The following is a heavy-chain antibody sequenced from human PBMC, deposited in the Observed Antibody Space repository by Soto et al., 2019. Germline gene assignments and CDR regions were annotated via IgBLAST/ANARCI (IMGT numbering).Heavy chain of an antibody. CDR3: AAPSPAPYDSSGYYGHDAFDI. CDR2: INPSGGST. CDR1: GYTFTSYD. V-gene: IGHV1-46*01. J-gene: IGHJ3*02. D-gene: IGHD3-22*01. Sequence: ASVKVSCKASGYTFTSYDINWVRQATGQGLEWMGIINPSGGSTSYAQKFQGRVTMTRDTSTSTVYMELSSLRSEDTAVYYCAAPSPAPYDSSGYYGHDAFDIWGQGTMVTVSS.